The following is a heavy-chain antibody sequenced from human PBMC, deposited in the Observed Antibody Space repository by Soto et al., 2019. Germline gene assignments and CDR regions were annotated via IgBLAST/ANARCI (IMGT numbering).Heavy chain of an antibody. CDR3: ARDFVVVVPAAMTRDYYYYGMDV. Sequence: QVQLVQSGAEVKKPGSSVKVSCKASGGTFSSYAISWVRPAPGQGLEWMGGIIPIFGTANYAQKFQGRVTITADESTSTAYMELSSLRSEDTAVYYCARDFVVVVPAAMTRDYYYYGMDVWGQGTTVTVSS. V-gene: IGHV1-69*01. J-gene: IGHJ6*02. CDR1: GGTFSSYA. D-gene: IGHD2-2*01. CDR2: IIPIFGTA.